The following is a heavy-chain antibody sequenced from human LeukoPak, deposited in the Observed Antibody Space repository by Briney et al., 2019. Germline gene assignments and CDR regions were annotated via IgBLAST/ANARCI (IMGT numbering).Heavy chain of an antibody. V-gene: IGHV3-23*01. J-gene: IGHJ4*02. CDR3: AKAKPLYYYDSSGYCDY. Sequence: PGGSLRLSCAASGFTFSSYAMSWVRQAPGKGLEWVSAISGSGGSTYYADSVKGRFTISRDNSKNTLYLQMNSLRAEDTAVYYCAKAKPLYYYDSSGYCDYWGQGTLVTVSS. D-gene: IGHD3-22*01. CDR2: ISGSGGST. CDR1: GFTFSSYA.